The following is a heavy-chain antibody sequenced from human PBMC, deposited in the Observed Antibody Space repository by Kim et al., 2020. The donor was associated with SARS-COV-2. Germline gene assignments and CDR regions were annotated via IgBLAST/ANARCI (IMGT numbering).Heavy chain of an antibody. V-gene: IGHV3-21*01. CDR1: GFTFAGYS. Sequence: GGSLRLSCAASGFTFAGYSFNWVRQAPGKGLEWVSSISSNSVYIYYADSVKGRFTISRDNAKNSLYLQMNSLRAEDTAVYYCARDDYGDFEGEYYGMELWGQGTTVTVSS. J-gene: IGHJ6*02. CDR3: ARDDYGDFEGEYYGMEL. D-gene: IGHD4-17*01. CDR2: ISSNSVYI.